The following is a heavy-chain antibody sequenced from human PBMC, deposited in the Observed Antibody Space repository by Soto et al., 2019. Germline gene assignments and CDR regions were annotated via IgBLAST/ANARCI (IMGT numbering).Heavy chain of an antibody. J-gene: IGHJ3*02. Sequence: QVQLVQSGAEVKKPGASVKVSCKASGYTFTGYYMHWVRQAPGQGLEWMGWINPNSGGTNYAQKFQGWVTMTRDTSISTAYMELSRLRSDDTAVYYCARAEELRYFDWSRSGSAFDIWGQGTMVTVSS. D-gene: IGHD3-9*01. V-gene: IGHV1-2*04. CDR2: INPNSGGT. CDR3: ARAEELRYFDWSRSGSAFDI. CDR1: GYTFTGYY.